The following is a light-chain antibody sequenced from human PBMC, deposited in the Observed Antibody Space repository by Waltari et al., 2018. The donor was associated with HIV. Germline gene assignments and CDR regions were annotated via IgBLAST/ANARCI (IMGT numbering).Light chain of an antibody. CDR2: WAS. Sequence: DIVMTQSPDSLAVSLGEPAPINCKSSPSVLYSSDNKNYLAWSQQKPGQPPKLLIYWASTRESGVPDRFSGSGSGTDFTLTISSLQAEDVAVYYCHQYYSAPWTFGQGTKVEI. CDR3: HQYYSAPWT. J-gene: IGKJ1*01. V-gene: IGKV4-1*01. CDR1: PSVLYSSDNKNY.